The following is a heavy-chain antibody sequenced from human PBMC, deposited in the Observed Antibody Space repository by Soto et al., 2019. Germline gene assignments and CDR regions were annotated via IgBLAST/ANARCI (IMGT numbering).Heavy chain of an antibody. Sequence: GGSLRLSCAASGFTFSSYAMSWVRQAPGKGLEWVSAISGSGGSTYYADSVKGRFTISRDNSKNTLYLQMNSLRAEDTAVYYCAKLRGSFLEWFPHDYWGQGTLVTVSS. J-gene: IGHJ4*02. D-gene: IGHD3-3*01. CDR2: ISGSGGST. CDR1: GFTFSSYA. V-gene: IGHV3-23*01. CDR3: AKLRGSFLEWFPHDY.